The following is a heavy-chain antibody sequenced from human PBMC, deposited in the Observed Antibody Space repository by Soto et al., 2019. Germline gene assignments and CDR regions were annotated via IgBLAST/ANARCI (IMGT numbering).Heavy chain of an antibody. J-gene: IGHJ4*02. CDR2: INPNSGGT. CDR3: ARVSYYYGSSGYYDY. D-gene: IGHD3-22*01. Sequence: ASVKVSCKASGYTFTGYYMHWVRQAPGQGLEWMGWINPNSGGTNYAQKFQGRVTMTRDTSISTAYMELSRLRSDDTAVYYCARVSYYYGSSGYYDYWGQGTLVTVSS. V-gene: IGHV1-2*02. CDR1: GYTFTGYY.